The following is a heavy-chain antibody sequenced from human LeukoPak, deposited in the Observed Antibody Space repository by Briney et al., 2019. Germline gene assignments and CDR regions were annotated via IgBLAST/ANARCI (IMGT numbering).Heavy chain of an antibody. CDR2: LRGSGGNT. V-gene: IGHV3-23*01. D-gene: IGHD3-9*01. CDR1: GFTFSSYA. CDR3: AKDRSYEYYDILTGYNHFDY. J-gene: IGHJ4*02. Sequence: QPGGSLRLSCAASGFTFSSYAMSWVRQAPGKGLEWVSGLRGSGGNTYYADSVKGRFTISRDNSKNTLYLQMYSLRAEDTAVYYCAKDRSYEYYDILTGYNHFDYWGQGTLVTVSS.